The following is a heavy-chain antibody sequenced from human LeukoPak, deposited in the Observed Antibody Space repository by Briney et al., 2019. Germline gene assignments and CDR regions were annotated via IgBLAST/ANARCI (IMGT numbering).Heavy chain of an antibody. J-gene: IGHJ4*02. CDR2: ISSSGSTI. V-gene: IGHV3-48*04. Sequence: GGSLRLSCAASGFTFSSYSMNWVRQAPGKGLEWGSYISSSGSTIYYADSVKGRFTISRDNAKNSLYLQMNSLRAEDTAVYYCARVSGSYFPFSLFDYWGQGTLVTVSS. CDR3: ARVSGSYFPFSLFDY. CDR1: GFTFSSYS. D-gene: IGHD1-26*01.